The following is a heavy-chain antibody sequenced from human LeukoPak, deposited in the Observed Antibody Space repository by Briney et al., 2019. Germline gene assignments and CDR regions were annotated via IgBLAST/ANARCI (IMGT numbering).Heavy chain of an antibody. CDR1: GYTFTTYG. J-gene: IGHJ4*02. CDR3: AREVAEGYKNVQLTL. V-gene: IGHV1-46*01. D-gene: IGHD5-24*01. Sequence: ASVKVSCKASGYTFTTYGITWVRQAPGQGLEWMGIINPSGGSTSYPQKFQGRVTMTRDTSTSTVYMELSSLRSEDTAVYYCAREVAEGYKNVQLTLWGQGTLVIVSS. CDR2: INPSGGST.